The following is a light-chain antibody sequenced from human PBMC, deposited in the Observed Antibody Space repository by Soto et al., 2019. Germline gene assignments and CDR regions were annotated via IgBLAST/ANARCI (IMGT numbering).Light chain of an antibody. J-gene: IGKJ1*01. CDR3: QQYNNWPPWT. V-gene: IGKV3-15*01. Sequence: EIVMTQSPATLSASPGERATLSCRASQSVYTNLAWYQQKPGQAPRLLIYGASTRATGIPARFSGSGSGTEFTLTISSLQSEDFAVYYCQQYNNWPPWTFGQGTKVEIK. CDR2: GAS. CDR1: QSVYTN.